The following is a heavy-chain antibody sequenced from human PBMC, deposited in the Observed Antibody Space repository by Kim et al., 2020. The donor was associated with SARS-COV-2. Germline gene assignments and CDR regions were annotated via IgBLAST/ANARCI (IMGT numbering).Heavy chain of an antibody. CDR2: IYYSGST. D-gene: IGHD3-10*01. J-gene: IGHJ4*02. V-gene: IGHV4-39*01. Sequence: SETLSLTRTVSGGSISSSSYYWGWIRQPPGKGLEWVGSIYYSGSTYYNPSLKSRVTISVDTSKNQFSLKLSSVTAADTAVYYCARSFLWFGELLPPSWVSFYFDYWGQGTLVTVSS. CDR1: GGSISSSSYY. CDR3: ARSFLWFGELLPPSWVSFYFDY.